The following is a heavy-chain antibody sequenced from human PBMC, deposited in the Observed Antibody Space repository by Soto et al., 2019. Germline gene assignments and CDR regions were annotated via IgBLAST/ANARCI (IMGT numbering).Heavy chain of an antibody. D-gene: IGHD3-10*01. CDR1: GGSISSSSYY. Sequence: SETLSLTCTVSGGSISSSSYYWGWIRQPPGKGLEWIGSIYYSGSTYYNPSLKSRVTISVDTSKNQFSLKLSSVTAADTAVYYCARGRNVVRGVITKYYFDYWGQGTLVTVSS. J-gene: IGHJ4*02. V-gene: IGHV4-39*01. CDR2: IYYSGST. CDR3: ARGRNVVRGVITKYYFDY.